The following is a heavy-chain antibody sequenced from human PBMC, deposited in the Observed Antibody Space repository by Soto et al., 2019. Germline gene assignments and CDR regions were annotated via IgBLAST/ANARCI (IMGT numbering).Heavy chain of an antibody. CDR1: GYTFTIYY. V-gene: IGHV1-46*01. D-gene: IGHD2-15*01. Sequence: ASVKVSCKASGYTFTIYYMLWVRQAPGQGLEWMGIINPSGGSTSYAQKFQGRVTMTRDTSTSTVYMELSSLRSEDTAVYYCAREGVVVAATTGNWFDPWGQGTLVTVSS. CDR2: INPSGGST. CDR3: AREGVVVAATTGNWFDP. J-gene: IGHJ5*02.